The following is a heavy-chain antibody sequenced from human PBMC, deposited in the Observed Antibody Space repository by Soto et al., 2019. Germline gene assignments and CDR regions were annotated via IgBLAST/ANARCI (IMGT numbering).Heavy chain of an antibody. D-gene: IGHD3-22*01. CDR2: ISSSSSTI. J-gene: IGHJ6*02. CDR3: ARDKAMIGKGYYYYYYGMDV. Sequence: EVQLVESGGGLVQPGGSLGLSCAASGLTFSSYSMNWVRQAPGKGLEWVSYISSSSSTIYYADSVKGRFTISRDNAKNSLYLQMNSLRDEDTAVYYCARDKAMIGKGYYYYYYGMDVWGQGTTVTVSS. V-gene: IGHV3-48*02. CDR1: GLTFSSYS.